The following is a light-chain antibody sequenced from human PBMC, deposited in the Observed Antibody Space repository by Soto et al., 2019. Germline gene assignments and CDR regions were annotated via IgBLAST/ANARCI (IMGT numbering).Light chain of an antibody. CDR3: QQYETLPT. CDR2: DAS. CDR1: QNINNY. V-gene: IGKV1-33*01. J-gene: IGKJ5*01. Sequence: DIRMTQSPSSLSTALGHRVTITSQASQNINNYLNWYQQKPGRAPKLLIYDASNLEAGVPSRFRGSGSGTDFTFTISRLQPEGIATYYCQQYETLPTFGQGTRLEIK.